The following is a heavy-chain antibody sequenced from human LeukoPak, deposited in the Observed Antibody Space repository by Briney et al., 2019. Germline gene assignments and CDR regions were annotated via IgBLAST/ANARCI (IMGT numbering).Heavy chain of an antibody. Sequence: SETLSLTCTVSGGSIGSSTYYWGWIRQPPGKGLEWIGTIYYSGSTYYNPSLKSRVTISVDTSKNQFSLKLSSVTAADTAVYYCARDSGSYSDWGQGTLVTVSS. V-gene: IGHV4-39*07. CDR3: ARDSGSYSD. D-gene: IGHD1-26*01. CDR1: GGSIGSSTYY. J-gene: IGHJ4*02. CDR2: IYYSGST.